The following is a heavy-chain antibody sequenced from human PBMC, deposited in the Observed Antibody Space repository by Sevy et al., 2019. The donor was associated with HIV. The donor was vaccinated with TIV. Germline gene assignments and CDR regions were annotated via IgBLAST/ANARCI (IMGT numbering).Heavy chain of an antibody. CDR1: GFTFSSYA. CDR2: ISYDGSNK. Sequence: GGSLRLSCAASGFTFSSYAMHWVRQAPGKGLEWVAVISYDGSNKYYADSVKGRFTISRDNSKNTLYLQMNSLRAEDTAVYYCAREGGYSYGTGDYYYYYCMDVWGQGTTVTVSS. D-gene: IGHD5-18*01. J-gene: IGHJ6*02. CDR3: AREGGYSYGTGDYYYYYCMDV. V-gene: IGHV3-30*04.